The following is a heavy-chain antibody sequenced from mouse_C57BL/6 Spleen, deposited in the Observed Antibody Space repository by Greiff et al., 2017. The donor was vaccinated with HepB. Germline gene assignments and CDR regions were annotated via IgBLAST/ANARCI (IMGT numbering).Heavy chain of an antibody. Sequence: VQLQESGAELVRPGASVKLSCKASGYTFTDYYINWVKQRPGQGLEWIARIYPGSGNTYYNEKFKGKATLTADKSSSTAYMQLSSLTSEDSAVYFCASDGYFYAMDYWGQGTSVTVSS. J-gene: IGHJ4*01. V-gene: IGHV1-76*01. CDR1: GYTFTDYY. CDR3: ASDGYFYAMDY. D-gene: IGHD2-3*01. CDR2: IYPGSGNT.